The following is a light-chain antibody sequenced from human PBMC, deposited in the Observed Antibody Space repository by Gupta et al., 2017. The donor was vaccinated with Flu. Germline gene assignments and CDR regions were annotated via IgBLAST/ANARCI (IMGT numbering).Light chain of an antibody. J-gene: IGLJ1*01. CDR1: TSNIGSNY. CDR3: EALDDSLSGFYV. Sequence: VTISSSGSTSNIGSNYVYCYQQPPLTAPNLLIFQNNQRPSGVPARFSVSNSGTSASLAISGLLAEEEADYYSEALDDSLSGFYVFGTGTKVTVL. V-gene: IGLV1-47*01. CDR2: QNN.